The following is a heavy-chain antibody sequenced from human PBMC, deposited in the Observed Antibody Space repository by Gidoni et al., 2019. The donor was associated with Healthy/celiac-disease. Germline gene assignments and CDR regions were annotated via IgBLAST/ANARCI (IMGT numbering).Heavy chain of an antibody. CDR1: GFTFDDYT. CDR2: SSWDGGST. V-gene: IGHV3-43*01. CDR3: AKDISSSGWPQGMDV. J-gene: IGHJ6*02. Sequence: EVQLVESGGVVVQPGGSLRLSCAASGFTFDDYTMHWVRQAPGKGLEWVSLSSWDGGSTYYADSVKGRFTISRDNSKNSLYLQMNSLRTEDTALYYCAKDISSSGWPQGMDVWGQGTTVTVSS. D-gene: IGHD6-19*01.